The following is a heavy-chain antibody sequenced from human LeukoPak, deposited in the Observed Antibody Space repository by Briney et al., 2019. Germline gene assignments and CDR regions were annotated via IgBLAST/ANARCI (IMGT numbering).Heavy chain of an antibody. D-gene: IGHD6-13*01. V-gene: IGHV4-61*05. CDR1: GGSISSSSYY. CDR3: ASSSWYRTFDY. CDR2: IYYSGST. J-gene: IGHJ4*02. Sequence: SETLSLTCTVSGGSISSSSYYWGWIRQPRGKGLEWIGYIYYSGSTNYNPSLKSRVTISVDTSKNQFSLKLSSVTAADTAVYYCASSSWYRTFDYWGQGTLVTVSS.